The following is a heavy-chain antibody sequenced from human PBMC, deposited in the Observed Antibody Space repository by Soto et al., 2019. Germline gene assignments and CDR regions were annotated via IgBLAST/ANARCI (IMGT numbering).Heavy chain of an antibody. J-gene: IGHJ5*02. CDR3: ASQGGWERWDWFDP. CDR1: GGSISSYY. D-gene: IGHD1-26*01. Sequence: PSETLSLTCTVSGGSISSYYWSWIRQPPGKGLEWIGYIYYSGSTNYNPSLKSRVTISVDTSKNQFSLKLSSVTAADTAVYYCASQGGWERWDWFDPWGQGTLVPVSS. CDR2: IYYSGST. V-gene: IGHV4-59*01.